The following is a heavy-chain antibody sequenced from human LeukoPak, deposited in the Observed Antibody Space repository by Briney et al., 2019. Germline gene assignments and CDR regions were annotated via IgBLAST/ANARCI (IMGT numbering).Heavy chain of an antibody. CDR1: GGSISSSNW. J-gene: IGHJ6*03. D-gene: IGHD2-21*02. V-gene: IGHV4-4*02. CDR2: IYYSGNI. CDR3: ARGIVVVTAPFVEYYYMDV. Sequence: PSETLSLTCAVSGGSISSSNWWSWVRQPPGKGLEWIGEIYYSGNIYYNPSLKSRVTISVDTSKNQFSLKLSSVTAADTAVYYCARGIVVVTAPFVEYYYMDVWGKGTTVTISS.